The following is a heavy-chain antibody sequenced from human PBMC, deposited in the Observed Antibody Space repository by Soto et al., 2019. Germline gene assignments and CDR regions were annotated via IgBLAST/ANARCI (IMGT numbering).Heavy chain of an antibody. CDR1: GFSLTTSAVG. J-gene: IGHJ4*02. CDR3: APTHRPSAGLFDL. Sequence: QITLKESGPTLVKPTQTLTLTCTFSGFSLTTSAVGVGWIRQPPGKALEWLTVIYGDDDQRSSPSLRSRLTTSKDTSKTQVVLRTTNMDPVDTATYYCAPTHRPSAGLFDLWGQGTQFTVSS. CDR2: IYGDDDQ. V-gene: IGHV2-5*02.